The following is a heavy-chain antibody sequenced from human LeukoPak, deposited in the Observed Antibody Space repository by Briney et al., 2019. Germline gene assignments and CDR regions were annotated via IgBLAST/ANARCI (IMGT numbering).Heavy chain of an antibody. V-gene: IGHV4-39*07. J-gene: IGHJ4*02. CDR2: IYHSGST. Sequence: SETLSLTCTVSGGSISSSSYYWGWIRQPPGKGLEWIGSIYHSGSTYYNPSLKSRVTISVDTSKNQFSLKLSSVTAAGTAVYYCARETHGSGSYYQDYWGQGTLVTVSS. CDR3: ARETHGSGSYYQDY. CDR1: GGSISSSSYY. D-gene: IGHD3-10*01.